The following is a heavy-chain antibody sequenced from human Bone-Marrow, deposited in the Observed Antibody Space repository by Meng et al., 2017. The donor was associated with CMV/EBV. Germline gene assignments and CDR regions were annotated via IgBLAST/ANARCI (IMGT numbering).Heavy chain of an antibody. Sequence: SETLSLTCTVSGGSISSSSYYWGWIRQPPGKGLEWIGEINHSGSTNYNPSLKSRVTISVDTSKNQFSLKLSSVTAADTAVYYCARGCIRNPCYWGQGTLVTVSS. CDR2: INHSGST. J-gene: IGHJ4*02. D-gene: IGHD1-14*01. CDR1: GGSISSSSYY. V-gene: IGHV4-39*01. CDR3: ARGCIRNPCY.